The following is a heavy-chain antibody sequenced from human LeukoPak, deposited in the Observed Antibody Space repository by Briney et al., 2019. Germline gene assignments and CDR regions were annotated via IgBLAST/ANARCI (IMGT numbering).Heavy chain of an antibody. CDR2: IIPIFGTA. CDR1: GGTFSSYA. Sequence: ASVKVSCKASGGTFSSYAISWVRQAPRQGLEWMGGIIPIFGTANYAQKFQGRVTITADESTSTAYMELSSLRSEDTAVYYCARAGAEGEFDPWGQGTLVTVSS. V-gene: IGHV1-69*13. D-gene: IGHD1-14*01. J-gene: IGHJ5*02. CDR3: ARAGAEGEFDP.